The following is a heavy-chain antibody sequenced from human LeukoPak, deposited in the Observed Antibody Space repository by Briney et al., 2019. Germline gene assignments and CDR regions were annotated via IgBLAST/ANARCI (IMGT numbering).Heavy chain of an antibody. J-gene: IGHJ4*02. Sequence: PGGCLRLSCAVSGLSFSGYWMSWVRQIPGKGLEWVANIRQDGNEKHYVDSVKGRFTISRDNANNSLFLQMNSLRAEDTAVYYCARTPYGDYADYWGQGTLVTVSS. D-gene: IGHD4-17*01. CDR1: GLSFSGYW. CDR2: IRQDGNEK. CDR3: ARTPYGDYADY. V-gene: IGHV3-7*03.